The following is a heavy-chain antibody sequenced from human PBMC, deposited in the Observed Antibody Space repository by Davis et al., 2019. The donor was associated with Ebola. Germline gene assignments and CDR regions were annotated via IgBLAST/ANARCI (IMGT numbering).Heavy chain of an antibody. J-gene: IGHJ4*02. CDR2: IWYDGSNK. Sequence: GESLKISCAASGFTFNNYGMHWVRQAPGKGLEWVAFIWYDGSNKYHADSVKGRFTISRDNAKNSLYLQMNSLRAEDTAVYYCASAGYSYATYYWGQGTLVTVSS. D-gene: IGHD5-18*01. V-gene: IGHV3-33*03. CDR1: GFTFNNYG. CDR3: ASAGYSYATYY.